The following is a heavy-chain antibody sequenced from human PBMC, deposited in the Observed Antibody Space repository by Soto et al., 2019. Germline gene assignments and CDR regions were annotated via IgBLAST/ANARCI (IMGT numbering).Heavy chain of an antibody. V-gene: IGHV1-3*01. J-gene: IGHJ6*02. CDR1: GYTFTTYV. Sequence: GASVKVSCKASGYTFTTYVMHWVRQAPGQRLEWMGWINAGNDNTKYSQKFQGRVTITRDTSASTVYMELSSLSSEDTAVYYCARVGHYCSSIDVWGQGTKVTVSS. CDR3: ARVGHYCSSIDV. CDR2: INAGNDNT. D-gene: IGHD2-21*01.